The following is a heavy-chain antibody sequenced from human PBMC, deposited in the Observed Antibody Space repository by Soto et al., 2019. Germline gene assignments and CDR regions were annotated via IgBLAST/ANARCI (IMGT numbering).Heavy chain of an antibody. Sequence: SETLSLTCTVSGGSISSGGYYWSWIRQHPGKGLEWIGYIYYSGSTYYNPSLKSRVTISVDTSKNQFSLKLSSVTAADTAVYYCARAKSSHYDFWSGPKRSGMDVWGQGTTVTVPS. CDR3: ARAKSSHYDFWSGPKRSGMDV. CDR2: IYYSGST. V-gene: IGHV4-31*03. D-gene: IGHD3-3*01. J-gene: IGHJ6*02. CDR1: GGSISSGGYY.